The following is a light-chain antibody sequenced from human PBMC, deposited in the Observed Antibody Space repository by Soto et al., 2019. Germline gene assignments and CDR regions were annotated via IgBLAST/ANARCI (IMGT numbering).Light chain of an antibody. CDR3: TSYTSSSTYV. J-gene: IGLJ1*01. CDR1: SSDVGGYNY. CDR2: DVS. V-gene: IGLV2-14*01. Sequence: QSVLTQPASVSGSPGQSITISCTGTSSDVGGYNYVSWYQQHPGKAPKFMIYDVSNRPSGVSNRFSGSKSGNTASLTISGLQAEDEADYYCTSYTSSSTYVLGTGTKVTVL.